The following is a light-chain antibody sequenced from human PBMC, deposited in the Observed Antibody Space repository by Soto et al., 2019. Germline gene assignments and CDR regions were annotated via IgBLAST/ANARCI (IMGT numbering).Light chain of an antibody. CDR3: QQRSDWPWT. J-gene: IGKJ1*01. V-gene: IGKV3-11*01. Sequence: EIVLTQSPATLSLSPGERATLSCRASQSVSSYLAWYQQKPGQAPRLLMYEASNRATGIPARFSGGGSGTDFTLTISSLEPEDFAVYYCQQRSDWPWTSRQGTKVDIK. CDR2: EAS. CDR1: QSVSSY.